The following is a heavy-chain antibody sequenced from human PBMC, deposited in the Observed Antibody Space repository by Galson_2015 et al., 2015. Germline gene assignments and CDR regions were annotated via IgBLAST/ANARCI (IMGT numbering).Heavy chain of an antibody. CDR1: GFTFSSYS. Sequence: SLRLSCAASGFTFSSYSMNWVRQAPGKGLEWVSAISGSGGSTYYADSVKGRFTISRDNSKNTLYLQMNSLRAEDTAVYYCAKEEDVVVVAATDYWGQGTLVTVSS. CDR3: AKEEDVVVVAATDY. J-gene: IGHJ4*02. D-gene: IGHD2-15*01. V-gene: IGHV3-23*01. CDR2: ISGSGGST.